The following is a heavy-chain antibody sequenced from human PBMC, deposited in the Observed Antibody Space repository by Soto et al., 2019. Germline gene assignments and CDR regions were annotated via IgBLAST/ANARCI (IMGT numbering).Heavy chain of an antibody. CDR1: GFTFSNYA. CDR3: AKDSISYNGIYDYFDV. D-gene: IGHD3-3*01. Sequence: VQLLESGGGLVQPGGSLRLSCAASGFTFSNYAMAWVRQTPGEGPEWVSTIGGGDDIFYAESVQGRFIISRDDSRSTMYLQMDNLRVEDTAIYFCAKDSISYNGIYDYFDVWGQGTVVTVSS. V-gene: IGHV3-23*01. CDR2: IGGGDDI. J-gene: IGHJ3*01.